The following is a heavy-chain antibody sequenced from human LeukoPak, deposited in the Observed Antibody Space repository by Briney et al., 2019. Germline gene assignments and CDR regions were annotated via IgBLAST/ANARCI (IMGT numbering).Heavy chain of an antibody. CDR2: INHGGST. CDR3: ARGRGSSLDY. Sequence: SETLSLTCAVYGGSFSGYYWSWIRQPPGKGLEWIGEINHGGSTNYNPSLKSRVTISVDTSKNQFSLKLSSVTAADTAVYYCARGRGSSLDYWAREPWSPSPQ. J-gene: IGHJ4*02. CDR1: GGSFSGYY. D-gene: IGHD2-2*01. V-gene: IGHV4-34*01.